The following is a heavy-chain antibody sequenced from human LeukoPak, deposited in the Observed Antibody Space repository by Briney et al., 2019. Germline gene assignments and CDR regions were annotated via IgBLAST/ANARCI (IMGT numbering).Heavy chain of an antibody. CDR1: GGSISSYY. CDR2: IYYSGST. CDR3: ASTDSSGYLFDY. J-gene: IGHJ4*02. V-gene: IGHV4-59*01. Sequence: SETLSLTCTVSGGSISSYYWSRIRQPPGKGLEWIGYIYYSGSTNYNPSLKSRVTISVDTSKNQFSLKLSSVTAADTAVYYCASTDSSGYLFDYWGQGTLVTVSS. D-gene: IGHD3-22*01.